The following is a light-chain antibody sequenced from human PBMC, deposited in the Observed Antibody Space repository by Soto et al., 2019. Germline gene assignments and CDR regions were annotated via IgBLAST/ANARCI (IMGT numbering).Light chain of an antibody. CDR2: DAS. CDR3: PVSTSLPIA. V-gene: IGKV3-11*01. J-gene: IGKJ5*01. CDR1: QSVSSY. Sequence: EFGVSQSPSTLSLSTGERATLSCRASQSVSSYLAWYQQKPGQAPRLLIYDASNRATGIPARFSGTGSGTDFTLTIIFLQPEDCVLYCSPVSTSLPIAFGHGTRLDIK.